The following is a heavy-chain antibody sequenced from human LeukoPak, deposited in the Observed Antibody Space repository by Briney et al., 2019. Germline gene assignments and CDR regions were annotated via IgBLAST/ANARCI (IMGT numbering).Heavy chain of an antibody. V-gene: IGHV3-9*01. Sequence: GGSLRLSCAASGFTFDDYAMHWVRQAPGKGLEWVSGISWNSGSIGYADSVKGRFTISRDNAKNSLYLQMNSLRAEDTAVYYCARGSPRYFDPWFDFWGQGTLVTVSS. CDR2: ISWNSGSI. J-gene: IGHJ4*02. CDR3: ARGSPRYFDPWFDF. D-gene: IGHD3-9*01. CDR1: GFTFDDYA.